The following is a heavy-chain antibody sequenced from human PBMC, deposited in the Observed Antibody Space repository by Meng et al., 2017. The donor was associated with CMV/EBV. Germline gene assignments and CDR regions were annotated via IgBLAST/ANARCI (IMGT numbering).Heavy chain of an antibody. J-gene: IGHJ6*02. D-gene: IGHD3-3*01. V-gene: IGHV4-4*02. CDR3: ARKYYDFWSGYWGYGMDV. CDR2: IYHSGST. CDR1: GGSISSSDW. Sequence: SETLSLTCAVSGGSISSSDWRSWVRQPPGKGLEWIGEIYHSGSTNYNPSLKSRVTISVDKSKNQFSLKLSSVTAADTAVYYCARKYYDFWSGYWGYGMDVWGQGTTVTVSS.